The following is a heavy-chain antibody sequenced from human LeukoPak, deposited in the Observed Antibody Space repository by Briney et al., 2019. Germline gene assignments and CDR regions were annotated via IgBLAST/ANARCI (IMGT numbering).Heavy chain of an antibody. CDR2: IWYDGNNT. CDR1: GFTFSSYG. V-gene: IGHV3-33*01. Sequence: GGSLRLSCAASGFTFSSYGMHWVRQAPGKGLEWVAIIWYDGNNTYYADSAKGRFTISRDNSKNTLYLEMNSLRAEDTAIYYCAPDHGGYWGQGTLVTVSS. D-gene: IGHD3-16*01. J-gene: IGHJ4*02. CDR3: APDHGGY.